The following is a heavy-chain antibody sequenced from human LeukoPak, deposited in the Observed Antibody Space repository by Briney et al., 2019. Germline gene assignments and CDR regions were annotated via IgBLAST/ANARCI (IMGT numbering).Heavy chain of an antibody. CDR3: ARAILTASGYVWYFDL. V-gene: IGHV4-31*03. J-gene: IGHJ2*01. CDR1: GGSISRGGYW. D-gene: IGHD3-3*01. CDR2: SYYSGST. Sequence: SETLSLTCTVSGGSISRGGYWWSWIRQHPGEGLEWIGYSYYSGSTYYNPSLRSRVTILVDTSKNQFSLKLSSLNAADTAVYYCARAILTASGYVWYFDLWGRGTLVTVSS.